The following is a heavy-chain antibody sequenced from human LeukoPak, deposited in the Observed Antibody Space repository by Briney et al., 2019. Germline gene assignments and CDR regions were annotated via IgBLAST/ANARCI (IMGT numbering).Heavy chain of an antibody. Sequence: EASVNVSCKASGGTFSIYAISWVRQAPGQGLEWMGGIIPIFGTANYAQKFQGRVTITADESTSTAYMELSSLRSEDTAVYYCARIPVGYSGYDTYYYYGMDVWGQGTTVTVSS. CDR2: IIPIFGTA. J-gene: IGHJ6*02. CDR1: GGTFSIYA. CDR3: ARIPVGYSGYDTYYYYGMDV. V-gene: IGHV1-69*13. D-gene: IGHD5-12*01.